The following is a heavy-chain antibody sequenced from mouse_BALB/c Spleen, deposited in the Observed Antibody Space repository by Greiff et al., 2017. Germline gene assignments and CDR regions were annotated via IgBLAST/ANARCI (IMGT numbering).Heavy chain of an antibody. CDR2: IDPANGNT. Sequence: VQLQQSGAELVKPGASVKLSCTASGFNIKDTYMHWVKQRPDQGLEWIGRIDPANGNTKYDPKFQGKATITADTSSNTAYLQLSSLTSEDTAVYYCARGTWDDYFDYWGQGTTLTVSS. V-gene: IGHV14-3*02. D-gene: IGHD4-1*01. CDR3: ARGTWDDYFDY. CDR1: GFNIKDTY. J-gene: IGHJ2*01.